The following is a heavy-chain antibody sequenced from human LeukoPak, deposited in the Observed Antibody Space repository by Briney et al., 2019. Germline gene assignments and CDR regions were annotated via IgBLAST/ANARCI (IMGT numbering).Heavy chain of an antibody. CDR1: GGSISGSNW. D-gene: IGHD3-10*01. J-gene: IGHJ5*02. CDR2: IYHSGST. V-gene: IGHV4-4*02. Sequence: PSETLSLTCAVSGGSISGSNWWSWVRQPPGKGLEWIGEIYHSGSTNYNPSLKSRVTISVDMSKNQFSLKLSSVTAADTAVYYCARQITMVRGVINWFDPWGQGTLVTVSS. CDR3: ARQITMVRGVINWFDP.